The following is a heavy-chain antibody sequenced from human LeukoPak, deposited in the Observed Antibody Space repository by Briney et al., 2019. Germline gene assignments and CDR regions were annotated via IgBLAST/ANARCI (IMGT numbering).Heavy chain of an antibody. Sequence: ASQTLPLTCTVSGSSISSGGYYWSWIRQLPGKGLEWIGYIYYSGSTYYNPSLKSRVTISVDTSKNQFSLKLSSVTAADTAVYYCARGIAVAGPRGDYYYYGMDVWGKGTTVTVSS. CDR3: ARGIAVAGPRGDYYYYGMDV. CDR2: IYYSGST. CDR1: GSSISSGGYY. V-gene: IGHV4-31*03. D-gene: IGHD6-19*01. J-gene: IGHJ6*04.